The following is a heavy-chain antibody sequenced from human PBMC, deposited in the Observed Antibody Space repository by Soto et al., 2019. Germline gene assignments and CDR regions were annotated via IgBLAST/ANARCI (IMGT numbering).Heavy chain of an antibody. CDR2: LSYDVRNK. D-gene: IGHD3-9*01. Sequence: QVPLVESGGGVVQPGRSLRLSCAASGFTFSTYSMHWVRQAPGKGLEWVAVLSYDVRNKFYADSVKGRFTISRDNAKNTLYLQMNSLSTEDTAVYYCAREHVAGYYNVLGYWGQGTLVTVSS. CDR3: AREHVAGYYNVLGY. CDR1: GFTFSTYS. V-gene: IGHV3-30*04. J-gene: IGHJ4*02.